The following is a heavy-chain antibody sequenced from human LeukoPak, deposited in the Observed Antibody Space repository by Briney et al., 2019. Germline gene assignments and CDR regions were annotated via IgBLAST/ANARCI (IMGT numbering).Heavy chain of an antibody. J-gene: IGHJ5*02. Sequence: GGSLRLSCAASGFTFSSYGMHWVRRAPGKGLEWVAVVSYDGKNKYYSDSVKGRFTISRDNSENTLSLQMNSLRAEDTAMYYCASSGWYSTPNWFDPWGQGTLVTVSS. D-gene: IGHD6-19*01. CDR1: GFTFSSYG. CDR3: ASSGWYSTPNWFDP. CDR2: VSYDGKNK. V-gene: IGHV3-30*03.